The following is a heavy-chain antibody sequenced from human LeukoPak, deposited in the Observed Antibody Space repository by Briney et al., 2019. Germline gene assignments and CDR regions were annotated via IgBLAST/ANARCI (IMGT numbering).Heavy chain of an antibody. J-gene: IGHJ6*03. CDR2: INPNSGGT. CDR1: GYTFTGYY. CDR3: ARDRSMDCSSTSCYYYYYMDV. Sequence: ASVKVSCKASGYTFTGYYMHWVRQAPGQGLEWMGWINPNSGGTNYAQKFQGRVTMTRDTSISTAYMELSRLRSDDTAVYYCARDRSMDCSSTSCYYYYYMDVWGKGTTVTVSS. D-gene: IGHD2-2*01. V-gene: IGHV1-2*02.